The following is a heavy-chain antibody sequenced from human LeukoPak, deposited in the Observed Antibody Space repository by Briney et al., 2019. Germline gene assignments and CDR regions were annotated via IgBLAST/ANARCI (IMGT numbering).Heavy chain of an antibody. CDR3: AKDPGSSGWYENYFDY. Sequence: GGSPRLSCAASGFTFSSYGMHWVRQAPGKGLEWVAVISYDGSNKYYADSVKGRFTISRDNSKNTLYLQMNSLRAEDTAVYYCAKDPGSSGWYENYFDYWGQGTLVTVSS. J-gene: IGHJ4*02. V-gene: IGHV3-30*18. CDR1: GFTFSSYG. D-gene: IGHD6-19*01. CDR2: ISYDGSNK.